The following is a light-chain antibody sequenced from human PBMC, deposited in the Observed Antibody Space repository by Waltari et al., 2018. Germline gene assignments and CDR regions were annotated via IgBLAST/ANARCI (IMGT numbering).Light chain of an antibody. CDR2: KAS. CDR1: QSISDW. V-gene: IGKV1-5*03. J-gene: IGKJ1*01. Sequence: ITCRASQSISDWLVWQQQKPGRAPKLLVYKASTLETGVPSRFSGSGSGTEFTLTISNLQPDDLATYYCQQYNYYWTFGQGTKVEN. CDR3: QQYNYYWT.